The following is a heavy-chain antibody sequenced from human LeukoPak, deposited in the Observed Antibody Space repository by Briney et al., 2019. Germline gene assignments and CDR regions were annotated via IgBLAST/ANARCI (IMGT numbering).Heavy chain of an antibody. V-gene: IGHV3-48*04. J-gene: IGHJ4*02. CDR1: GFTFSSYS. Sequence: TGGSLRLSCAASGFTFSSYSMNWVRQAPGKGLEWVSYISTSSSTIYYADSVKGRFTISRDSAKNSLYLQMNSLRAEDTAVYYCARDCTNGVCYRVFDYWGQGTLVTVSS. CDR2: ISTSSSTI. CDR3: ARDCTNGVCYRVFDY. D-gene: IGHD2-8*01.